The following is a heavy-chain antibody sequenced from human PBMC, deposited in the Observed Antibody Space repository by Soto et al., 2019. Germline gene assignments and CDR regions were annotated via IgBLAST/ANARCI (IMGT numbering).Heavy chain of an antibody. J-gene: IGHJ3*02. V-gene: IGHV1-69*04. Sequence: SVKVSCKASGGTFSSYTISWVRQAPGQGLEWMGRIIPILGIANYAQKFQGRVTMTRDTSTSTVYMELSSLRSEDTAVYYCARDPTDLYGGDAFDIWGQGTMVTVSS. CDR1: GGTFSSYT. CDR3: ARDPTDLYGGDAFDI. CDR2: IIPILGIA. D-gene: IGHD3-16*01.